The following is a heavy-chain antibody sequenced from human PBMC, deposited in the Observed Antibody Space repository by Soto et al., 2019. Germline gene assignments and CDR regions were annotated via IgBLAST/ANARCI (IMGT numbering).Heavy chain of an antibody. J-gene: IGHJ4*02. CDR3: ARDPVCSGGSCYDY. V-gene: IGHV4-34*01. CDR1: GGSFSGYY. D-gene: IGHD2-15*01. Sequence: PSETLSLTCAVYGGSFSGYYWSWIRQPPGKGLEWIGEINHSGSTNYNPSLKSRVTISVDTSKNQFSLKLSSVTAADTAVYYCARDPVCSGGSCYDYWGQGTLVTVSS. CDR2: INHSGST.